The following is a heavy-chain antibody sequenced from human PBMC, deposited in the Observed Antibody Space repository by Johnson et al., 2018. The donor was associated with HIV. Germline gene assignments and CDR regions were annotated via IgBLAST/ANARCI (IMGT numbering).Heavy chain of an antibody. CDR3: AKGYGDYEGNAFDI. CDR1: GFTFSSYA. D-gene: IGHD4-17*01. J-gene: IGHJ3*02. Sequence: QVQLVESGGGVVQPGRSLRLSCAASGFTFSSYAMHWVRQAPGKGLEWVAVISYDGSHKYYADSVKGRFTISRDNSKNRLDLQMNSLRAEDTAVYYCAKGYGDYEGNAFDIWGQGTMVTVSS. CDR2: ISYDGSHK. V-gene: IGHV3-30*04.